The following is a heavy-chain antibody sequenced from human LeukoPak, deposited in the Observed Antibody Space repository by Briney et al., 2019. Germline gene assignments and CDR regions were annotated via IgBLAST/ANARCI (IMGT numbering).Heavy chain of an antibody. CDR3: TRSRPGTEAGQPNFDY. J-gene: IGHJ4*02. V-gene: IGHV3-48*01. D-gene: IGHD6-13*01. CDR1: GFTFNTYA. Sequence: GGSLRLSCAASGFTFNTYAMNWVRQAPGKGLEWVSYISSISSIIYYADSVKGRFTISRDNARNSLYLQMNSLRAEDTAVYYCTRSRPGTEAGQPNFDYWGQGTLVTVSS. CDR2: ISSISSII.